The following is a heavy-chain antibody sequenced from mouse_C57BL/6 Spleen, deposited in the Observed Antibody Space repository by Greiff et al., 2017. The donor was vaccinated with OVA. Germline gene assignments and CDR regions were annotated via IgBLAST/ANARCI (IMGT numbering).Heavy chain of an antibody. CDR3: ASQLGLYAMDY. Sequence: EVQRVESGGDLVKPGGSLKLSCAASGFTFSSYGMSWVRQTPDKRLEWVATISSGGSYTYYPDSVKGRFTISRDNAKNTLYLQMSSLKSEDTAMYYCASQLGLYAMDYWGQGTSVTVSS. J-gene: IGHJ4*01. CDR2: ISSGGSYT. V-gene: IGHV5-6*01. CDR1: GFTFSSYG. D-gene: IGHD4-1*01.